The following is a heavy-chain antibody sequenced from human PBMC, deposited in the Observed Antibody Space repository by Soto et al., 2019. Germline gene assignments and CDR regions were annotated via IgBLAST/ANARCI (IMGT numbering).Heavy chain of an antibody. CDR1: GFTFSSYA. Sequence: GSLRLSCAASGFTFSSYAMSWVRQAPGKGLEWVSAISGSGGSTYYADSVKGRFTISRDNSKNTLYLQMNSLRAEDTAVYYCAKAYYYGSGSPEPTFDYWGQGTLVTVSS. CDR2: ISGSGGST. D-gene: IGHD3-10*01. V-gene: IGHV3-23*01. CDR3: AKAYYYGSGSPEPTFDY. J-gene: IGHJ4*02.